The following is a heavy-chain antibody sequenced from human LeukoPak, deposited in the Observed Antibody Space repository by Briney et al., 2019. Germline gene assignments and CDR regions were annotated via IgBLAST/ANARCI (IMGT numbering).Heavy chain of an antibody. V-gene: IGHV3-23*01. CDR1: GFTFSSYA. CDR2: ISGSGGST. Sequence: GGSLRLSCATSGFTFSSYAMSWVRQAPGKGLEWVSGISGSGGSTYYADSVKGRLTISRDNSKNTLYLQMNSLRAEDTAVYYCAKGRYYGSGKWGYFEYWGQGTLVTVSS. CDR3: AKGRYYGSGKWGYFEY. D-gene: IGHD3-10*01. J-gene: IGHJ4*02.